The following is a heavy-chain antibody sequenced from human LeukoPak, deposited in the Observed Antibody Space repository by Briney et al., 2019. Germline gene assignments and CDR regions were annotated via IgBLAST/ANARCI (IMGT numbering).Heavy chain of an antibody. CDR3: ASDHEALGYCVITSCSPADS. CDR2: IIGIFGTA. V-gene: IGHV1-69*05. CDR1: GGTFSSYA. D-gene: IGHD2-2*01. Sequence: SVRVSCKASGGTFSSYAMSWVRQAPGQGLEWMGGIIGIFGTANYAQKFQGTVTITTDESTSTAYMELSSLRSDDTAVYYCASDHEALGYCVITSCSPADSWGQGTLVTVSS. J-gene: IGHJ4*02.